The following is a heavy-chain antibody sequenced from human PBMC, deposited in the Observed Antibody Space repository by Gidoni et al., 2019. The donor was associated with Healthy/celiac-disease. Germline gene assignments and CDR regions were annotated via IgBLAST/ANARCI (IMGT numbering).Heavy chain of an antibody. CDR2: INPNSGGT. J-gene: IGHJ4*02. D-gene: IGHD1-1*01. CDR1: GYTFTGYY. Sequence: QVQLVQSGAEVKKPGASVKVSCKASGYTFTGYYMHWVRQAPGQGLEWMGWINPNSGGTNYAQKFQGRVTMTRDTSISTAYMELSRLRSDDTAVYYCARVAKQLERVGFYDYWGQGTLVTVSS. V-gene: IGHV1-2*02. CDR3: ARVAKQLERVGFYDY.